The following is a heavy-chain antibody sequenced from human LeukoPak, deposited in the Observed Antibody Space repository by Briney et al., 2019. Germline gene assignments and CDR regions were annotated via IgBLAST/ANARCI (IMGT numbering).Heavy chain of an antibody. V-gene: IGHV1-69*06. CDR3: ARAGRFFDWLVQGALDY. CDR1: GGTFSSYA. Sequence: SVKVSCKASGGTFSSYAISWVRQAPGQGLEWMGGIIPIFGTANYAQKFRGRVTITADKSTRTAYMELSSLRSEDTAVYYCARAGRFFDWLVQGALDYWGQGTLVTVSS. D-gene: IGHD3-9*01. CDR2: IIPIFGTA. J-gene: IGHJ4*02.